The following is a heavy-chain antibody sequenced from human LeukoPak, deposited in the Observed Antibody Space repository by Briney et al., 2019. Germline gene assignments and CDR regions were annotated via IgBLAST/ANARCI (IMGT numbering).Heavy chain of an antibody. Sequence: ASVKVSCKASGYTFTGYYMHWVRQAPGQGLEWMGWINPNSGGTNYARKFQGRVTMTRDTSISTAYMELSRLRSDDTAVYYCARSYSSARNWFDPWGQGTLVTVSS. J-gene: IGHJ5*02. D-gene: IGHD6-19*01. CDR1: GYTFTGYY. CDR2: INPNSGGT. CDR3: ARSYSSARNWFDP. V-gene: IGHV1-2*02.